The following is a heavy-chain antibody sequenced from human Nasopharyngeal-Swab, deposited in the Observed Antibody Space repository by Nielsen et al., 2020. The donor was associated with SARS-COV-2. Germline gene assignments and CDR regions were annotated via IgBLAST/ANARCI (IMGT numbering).Heavy chain of an antibody. D-gene: IGHD2-15*01. CDR3: ARGYCSGGSCYRLYWYFDL. Sequence: SETLSLTCAVYGGSFSGYYWSWIRQPPGKGLEWIGEINHSGSTNYNPSLKSRVTISVDTSKNKFSLKLSSVTAADTAVYYCARGYCSGGSCYRLYWYFDLWGRGTLVTVSS. CDR2: INHSGST. CDR1: GGSFSGYY. J-gene: IGHJ2*01. V-gene: IGHV4-34*01.